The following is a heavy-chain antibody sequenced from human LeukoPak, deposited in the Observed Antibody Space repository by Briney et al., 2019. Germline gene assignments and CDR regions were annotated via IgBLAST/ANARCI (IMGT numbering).Heavy chain of an antibody. CDR3: AREYVVVVPAATYFDY. CDR1: GGSISSGDYY. Sequence: SQTLSLTCTVSGGSISSGDYYWSWIRQPPGKGLEWIGYIYYSGSTYYNPSPKSRVTISVDTSKNQFSLKLSSVTAADTAVYYCAREYVVVVPAATYFDYWGQGTLVTVSS. V-gene: IGHV4-30-4*01. J-gene: IGHJ4*02. D-gene: IGHD2-2*01. CDR2: IYYSGST.